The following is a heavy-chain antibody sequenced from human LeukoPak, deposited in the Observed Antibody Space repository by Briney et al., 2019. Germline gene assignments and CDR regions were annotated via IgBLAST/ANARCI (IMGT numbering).Heavy chain of an antibody. D-gene: IGHD6-6*01. CDR1: GFTFTNYW. CDR3: VGTIASRGSEY. Sequence: GGSLRLSCAASGFTFTNYWMHWVRQAPGMGLVWVSRLPPDELGIIYTDSVKGRFTVSRDNAKNTVYLQMNNLRVDDTAMYYCVGTIASRGSEYWGQGALVTVSS. CDR2: LPPDELGI. V-gene: IGHV3-74*01. J-gene: IGHJ4*02.